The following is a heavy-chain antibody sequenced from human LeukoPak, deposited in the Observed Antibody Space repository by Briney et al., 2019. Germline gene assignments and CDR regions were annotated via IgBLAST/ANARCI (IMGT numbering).Heavy chain of an antibody. D-gene: IGHD3-10*01. J-gene: IGHJ3*02. CDR3: ARSSAGSGHDAFDI. Sequence: SETLSLTCSVSGDSISTYSWSWIRQSPGTGLEWIGYIHSSGHTDYNPSLKGRVTISVDTSQNHFSLKLTPVTAADTAVYYCARSSAGSGHDAFDIWGQGTMVTVSS. V-gene: IGHV4-59*12. CDR2: IHSSGHT. CDR1: GDSISTYS.